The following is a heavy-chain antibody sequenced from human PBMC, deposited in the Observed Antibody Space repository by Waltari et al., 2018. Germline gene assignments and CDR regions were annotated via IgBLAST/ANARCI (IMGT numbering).Heavy chain of an antibody. J-gene: IGHJ5*02. CDR3: ARDVTLLTGYYNGDWFDP. D-gene: IGHD3-9*01. Sequence: QVQLVQSGAEVKKPGASVKVSCKASGYTFTSYGISWVRQAPGQGLEWMGWISAYNGNTNYAQKLQGRVTMTTDTSTSTAYMELRSLRSDDTAVYYCARDVTLLTGYYNGDWFDPWGQGTLVTVSS. CDR1: GYTFTSYG. CDR2: ISAYNGNT. V-gene: IGHV1-18*01.